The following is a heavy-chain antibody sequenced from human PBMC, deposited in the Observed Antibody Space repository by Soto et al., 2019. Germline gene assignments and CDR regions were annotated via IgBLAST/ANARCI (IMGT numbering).Heavy chain of an antibody. CDR1: GFPFSSYW. CDR3: VRTSLVVAAATREDY. CDR2: INSDGSSI. V-gene: IGHV3-74*01. J-gene: IGHJ4*02. Sequence: EVQLVESGGGLVQPGGSLRLSCAASGFPFSSYWMHWVRQAPGKGLVWVSRINSDGSSISYADSVKGRFTISRDNAKNTLYLQMNSLRAEDTAVYYCVRTSLVVAAATREDYWGQGTLVTVSS. D-gene: IGHD2-15*01.